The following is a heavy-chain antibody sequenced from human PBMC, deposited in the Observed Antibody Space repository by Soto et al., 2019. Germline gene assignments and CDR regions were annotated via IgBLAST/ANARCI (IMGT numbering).Heavy chain of an antibody. J-gene: IGHJ6*02. Sequence: SETLSLTFTVSGGSISSGGYYWSWIRQPPGKGLEWIGEINHSGSTNYNPSLKSRVTISVDTSKNQFSLRLSSVTAADTAVYYCARGRGERSGYYYYYYYGMDVWGQGTTVTVSS. V-gene: IGHV4-39*07. CDR3: ARGRGERSGYYYYYYYGMDV. D-gene: IGHD3-3*01. CDR1: GGSISSGGYY. CDR2: INHSGST.